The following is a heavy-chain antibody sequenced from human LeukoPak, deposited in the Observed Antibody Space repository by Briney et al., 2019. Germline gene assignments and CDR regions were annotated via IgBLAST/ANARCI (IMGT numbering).Heavy chain of an antibody. J-gene: IGHJ6*02. V-gene: IGHV3-72*01. CDR3: AKGSRRYCSGGSCTKYYYYGMDV. Sequence: PGGSLRLSCAASGFTFSDHYMDWVRQAPGKGLEWVGRTRNEANSYTTEYAASVKGRFTISRDDSKNSLYLQMNSLKTEDTAVYYCAKGSRRYCSGGSCTKYYYYGMDVWGQGTTVTVSS. D-gene: IGHD2-15*01. CDR2: TRNEANSYTT. CDR1: GFTFSDHY.